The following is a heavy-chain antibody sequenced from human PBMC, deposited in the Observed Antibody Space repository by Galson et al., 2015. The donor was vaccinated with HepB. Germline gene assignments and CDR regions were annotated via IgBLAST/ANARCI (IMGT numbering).Heavy chain of an antibody. J-gene: IGHJ4*02. CDR1: PDSISRGNYY. Sequence: TLSLTCTVSPDSISRGNYYWTWIRQPAGKGLEWIGHIQTSGNTNYNPSLKSRVTMSLDTSKNQFSLRLNSVTAADTAVYYCARVKWELPDYWGQGTLVTVSS. CDR2: IQTSGNT. V-gene: IGHV4-61*09. CDR3: ARVKWELPDY. D-gene: IGHD1-26*01.